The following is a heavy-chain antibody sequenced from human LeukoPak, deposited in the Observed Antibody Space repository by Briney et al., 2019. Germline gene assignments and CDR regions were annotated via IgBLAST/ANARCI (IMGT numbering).Heavy chain of an antibody. CDR1: GFTFSNAW. Sequence: GGSLRLSCAASGFTFSNAWMSWVRQAPGKGLEWVSAISGSGGSTYYADSVKGRFTISRDNSKNTLYLQMNSLRAEDTAVYYCAKCLGDGGNYYFDYWGQVTLVTVSS. V-gene: IGHV3-23*01. J-gene: IGHJ4*02. D-gene: IGHD4-23*01. CDR3: AKCLGDGGNYYFDY. CDR2: ISGSGGST.